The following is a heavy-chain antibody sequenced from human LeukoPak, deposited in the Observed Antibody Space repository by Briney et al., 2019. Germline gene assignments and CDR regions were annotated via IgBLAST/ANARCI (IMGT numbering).Heavy chain of an antibody. D-gene: IGHD1-26*01. CDR1: GFTFSDYY. J-gene: IGHJ4*02. CDR2: ISSSGSTI. Sequence: GGSLRLSCAASGFTFSDYYMSWTRQAPGKGLEWVSYISSSGSTIYYADSVKGRFTISRDNAKNSLYLQMNSLRAEDTAVYYCARDVEVGATSGADYWGQGTLVTVSS. CDR3: ARDVEVGATSGADY. V-gene: IGHV3-11*04.